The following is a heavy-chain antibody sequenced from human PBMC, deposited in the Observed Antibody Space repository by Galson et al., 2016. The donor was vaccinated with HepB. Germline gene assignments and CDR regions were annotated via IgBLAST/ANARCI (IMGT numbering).Heavy chain of an antibody. CDR1: GFTFSDYN. D-gene: IGHD5-18*01. J-gene: IGHJ6*02. CDR3: VRGNRIHYYYGMDV. Sequence: SLRLSCAASGFTFSDYNMHWVRQAPGKGLEWVAYISSLSSYIYYADSVKGRFTLSRDNAQNSLYLQMNSLTAEDTAVYYCVRGNRIHYYYGMDVWGQGTTVTVS. V-gene: IGHV3-21*05. CDR2: ISSLSSYI.